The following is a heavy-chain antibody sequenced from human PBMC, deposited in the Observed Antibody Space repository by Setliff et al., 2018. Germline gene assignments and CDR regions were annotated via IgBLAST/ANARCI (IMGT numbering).Heavy chain of an antibody. CDR1: GYNFIGYY. CDR2: INAANGNT. J-gene: IGHJ4*02. D-gene: IGHD2-15*01. V-gene: IGHV1-3*01. CDR3: ASAEVVVAP. Sequence: ASVKVSCKASGYNFIGYYVHWVRQAPGQGLEWMGRINAANGNTKYSQKFQGRVTITRDTSASTVYMELSSLRYEDTAVYYCASAEVVVAPWGQGTLVTVSS.